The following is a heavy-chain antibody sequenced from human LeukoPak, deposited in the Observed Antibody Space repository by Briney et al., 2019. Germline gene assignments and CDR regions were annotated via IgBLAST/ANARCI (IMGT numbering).Heavy chain of an antibody. J-gene: IGHJ4*02. Sequence: PGGSLRLSCAASGLTVSSTYMSWVRQAPGKGLEWVSLIYSSGSTYYADSVKGRSTISRDNSKNTLFLQMNSLTAEDTAMYYCTRTFLSGDGYKVGYFDYWGQGTLVTVSS. CDR2: IYSSGST. CDR1: GLTVSSTY. D-gene: IGHD5-24*01. CDR3: TRTFLSGDGYKVGYFDY. V-gene: IGHV3-53*01.